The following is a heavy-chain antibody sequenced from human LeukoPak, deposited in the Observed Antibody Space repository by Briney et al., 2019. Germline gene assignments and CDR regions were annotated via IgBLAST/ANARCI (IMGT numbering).Heavy chain of an antibody. J-gene: IGHJ5*02. Sequence: GASVKVSCKASGYTFTGYYMHWVRQAPGQGLEWMGWINPNSGGTNYAQKVQGRVTMIRDTSISTAYMELSRLRSDDTAVYYCARVPRIAAAGVNWFDPWGQGTLVTVSS. CDR2: INPNSGGT. CDR3: ARVPRIAAAGVNWFDP. D-gene: IGHD6-13*01. CDR1: GYTFTGYY. V-gene: IGHV1-2*02.